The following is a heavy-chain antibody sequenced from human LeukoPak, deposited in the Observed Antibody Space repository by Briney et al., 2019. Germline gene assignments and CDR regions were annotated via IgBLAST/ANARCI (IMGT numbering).Heavy chain of an antibody. CDR2: IYYSGST. CDR3: ARVGVVVVTHYYYYMDV. CDR1: GGSISSYY. Sequence: PSETLSLTCTVSGGSISSYYWSWIRQPPGKGLEWTGYIYYSGSTNYNPSLKSRVTISVDTSKNQFSLKLSSVTAADTAVYYCARVGVVVVTHYYYYMDVWGKGTTVTVSS. V-gene: IGHV4-59*01. D-gene: IGHD2-21*02. J-gene: IGHJ6*03.